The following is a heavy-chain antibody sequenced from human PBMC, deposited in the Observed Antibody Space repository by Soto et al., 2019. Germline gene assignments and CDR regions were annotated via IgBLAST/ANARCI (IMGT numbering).Heavy chain of an antibody. J-gene: IGHJ4*02. CDR1: AFTFKNHW. CDR3: VRSKYGGCFDC. Sequence: GGSLRLSCAASAFTFKNHWMHWVRQVPGKGPVWVSSISSSSSYIYYADSVKGRFTIPRDNAKNSLYLQMNSLRAEDTAVYYCVRSKYGGCFDCWGQGTLVTVSS. CDR2: ISSSSSYI. V-gene: IGHV3-21*01. D-gene: IGHD4-17*01.